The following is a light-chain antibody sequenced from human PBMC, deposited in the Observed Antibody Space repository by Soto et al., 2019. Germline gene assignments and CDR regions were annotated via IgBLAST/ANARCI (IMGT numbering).Light chain of an antibody. CDR1: SSDIGTYNY. J-gene: IGLJ1*01. CDR2: DVS. V-gene: IGLV2-14*03. Sequence: QSALTQPASVSGSPGQSITISCTGTSSDIGTYNYVSWYQQHPGQAPKLMIYDVSNRPSGVSDRFSGSKSGITASLTISGLQADDDADYYCYSCSRSSGTRYVFGTGNKLTVL. CDR3: YSCSRSSGTRYV.